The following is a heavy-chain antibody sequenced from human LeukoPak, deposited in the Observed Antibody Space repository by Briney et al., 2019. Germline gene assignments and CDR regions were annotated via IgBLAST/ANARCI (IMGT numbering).Heavy chain of an antibody. CDR2: ISGRGGST. V-gene: IGHV3-23*01. CDR1: GFSFSSYA. J-gene: IGHJ4*02. D-gene: IGHD6-19*01. CDR3: AKDRGSGWPQFDY. Sequence: PGGSLRLSCAASGFSFSSYAMSWVRQAPGEGLEWVSAISGRGGSTYYADSVKGRFTISRDNSKNTLYLQMNSLRAEDTAVYYCAKDRGSGWPQFDYWGQGTLVTVSS.